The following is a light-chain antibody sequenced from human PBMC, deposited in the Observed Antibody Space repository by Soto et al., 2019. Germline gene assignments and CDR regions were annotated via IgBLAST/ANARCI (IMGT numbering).Light chain of an antibody. V-gene: IGKV3-20*01. CDR2: GVS. CDR1: QSVSSSY. Sequence: EIVLTQSPGTLSLSPGERATLSCRASQSVSSSYLAWYQQKPGQAPRLLIYGVSSSATGIPDRFSGSGSGTDFTLTISRLEPEDFALYYCQQYGSSPRTFGQGTKVEIK. J-gene: IGKJ1*01. CDR3: QQYGSSPRT.